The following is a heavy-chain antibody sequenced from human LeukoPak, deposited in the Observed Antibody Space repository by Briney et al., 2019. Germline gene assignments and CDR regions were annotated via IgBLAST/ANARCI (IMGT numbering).Heavy chain of an antibody. CDR2: IYYSGNT. CDR3: ARVDRGYSYGFDY. J-gene: IGHJ4*02. CDR1: GDSISSSGYY. V-gene: IGHV4-39*07. Sequence: PSETLSLTCTVSGDSISSSGYYWGWIRQPPGKGLEWIGNIYYSGNTYYNPSLKSRVTISIDTSQQQFSLKLSSVTAADTAVYYCARVDRGYSYGFDYWGQGTLVTVSS. D-gene: IGHD5-18*01.